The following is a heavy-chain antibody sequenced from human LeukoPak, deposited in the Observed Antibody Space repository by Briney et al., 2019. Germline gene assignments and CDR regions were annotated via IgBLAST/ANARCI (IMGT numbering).Heavy chain of an antibody. J-gene: IGHJ6*03. CDR3: ARGSPTVEYYYYYMDV. V-gene: IGHV4-34*01. CDR2: INHSGST. Sequence: SETLSLTCAVYGGSFSGYYWSWIRQPPGKGLEWIGEINHSGSTNYNPSLKSRVTISVDTSKNQFSLKLSSVTAADTAVYYCARGSPTVEYYYYYMDVWGKGTTVTVSS. D-gene: IGHD4-23*01. CDR1: GGSFSGYY.